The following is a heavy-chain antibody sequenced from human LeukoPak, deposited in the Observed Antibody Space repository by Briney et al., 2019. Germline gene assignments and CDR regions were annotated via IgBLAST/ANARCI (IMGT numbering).Heavy chain of an antibody. CDR1: GFTFSSYG. V-gene: IGHV3-30*03. J-gene: IGHJ6*02. D-gene: IGHD6-13*01. Sequence: GGSLRLSCAASGFTFSSYGMHWVRQAPGKGLEWVAVISYDGSNKYYADSVKGRFTISRDNSKNTLYLQMNSLRAEDTAVYYCGTAAGSSSRGDYYYGMDVWGQGTTVTVSS. CDR3: GTAAGSSSRGDYYYGMDV. CDR2: ISYDGSNK.